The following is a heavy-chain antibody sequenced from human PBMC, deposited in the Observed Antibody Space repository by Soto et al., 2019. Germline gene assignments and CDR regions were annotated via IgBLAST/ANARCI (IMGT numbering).Heavy chain of an antibody. CDR3: ARGYSSSPLFEDYFDY. V-gene: IGHV3-7*04. D-gene: IGHD6-13*01. Sequence: PGGSLRLSWAASGFTFSSYLMAWIRQAPGKGLEWVANIKQDGSEKYYVDSVKGRFTVSRDNAKNSLFLQMSSLRAEDTALYYCARGYSSSPLFEDYFDYWGQGTLVTVSS. CDR1: GFTFSSYL. CDR2: IKQDGSEK. J-gene: IGHJ4*02.